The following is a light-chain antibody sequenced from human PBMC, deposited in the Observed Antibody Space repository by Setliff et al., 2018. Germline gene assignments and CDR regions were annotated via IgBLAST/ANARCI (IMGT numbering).Light chain of an antibody. J-gene: IGLJ1*01. CDR1: SSDVGGYNY. CDR2: DVS. V-gene: IGLV2-14*01. Sequence: ALTQPASVSGSPGQSITISCTGTSSDVGGYNYVSWYQQHPGRAPKLMIYDVSKRPSGVSNRFSGSKSGNTASLTISGLQAEDEADYYCSSYTSSSTPDVFGTGTKVTVL. CDR3: SSYTSSSTPDV.